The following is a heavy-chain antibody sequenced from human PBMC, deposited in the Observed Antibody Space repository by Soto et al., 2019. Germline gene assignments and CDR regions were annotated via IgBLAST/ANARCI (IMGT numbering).Heavy chain of an antibody. D-gene: IGHD6-19*01. J-gene: IGHJ6*03. CDR2: ISYDGSNK. CDR1: GFTFSSYG. Sequence: GGSLRLSCAASGFTFSSYGMHWVRQAPGKGLEWVAVISYDGSNKYYADSVKGRFTISRDNSKNTLYLQMNSLRAEDTAVYYCAKDGLRQWLEFYYYYYMDVWGKGTTVTVSS. CDR3: AKDGLRQWLEFYYYYYMDV. V-gene: IGHV3-30*18.